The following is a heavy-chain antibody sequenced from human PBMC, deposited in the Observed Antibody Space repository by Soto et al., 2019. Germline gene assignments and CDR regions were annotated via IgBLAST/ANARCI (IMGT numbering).Heavy chain of an antibody. D-gene: IGHD2-2*01. CDR2: IYHSGTF. CDR3: VRSVPAATWQYSGMDV. V-gene: IGHV4-4*02. CDR1: GDSVSSRSC. J-gene: IGHJ6*02. Sequence: QVRLQESGPGLMETSGTLSITCAVSGDSVSSRSCWSWVRQAPGKGLEWIGEIYHSGTFNFNPSLASRGSVSVDKSRIQLSLNLKSVTAADTAVYYCVRSVPAATWQYSGMDVWCQGTTVTVSS.